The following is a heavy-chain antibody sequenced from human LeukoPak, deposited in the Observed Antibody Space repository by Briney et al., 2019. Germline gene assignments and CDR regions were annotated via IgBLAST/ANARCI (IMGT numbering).Heavy chain of an antibody. CDR3: ARDYYGSGSYNWFDP. V-gene: IGHV1-18*01. CDR1: GYTFTSYD. J-gene: IGHJ5*02. D-gene: IGHD3-10*01. Sequence: ASVKVSCKASGYTFTSYDISWVRHAPGQGLEWMGWISAYNGNTNYAQKLQGRVTMTTGTSTSTAYMELRSLRSDDTAVYYCARDYYGSGSYNWFDPWGQGTLVTVSS. CDR2: ISAYNGNT.